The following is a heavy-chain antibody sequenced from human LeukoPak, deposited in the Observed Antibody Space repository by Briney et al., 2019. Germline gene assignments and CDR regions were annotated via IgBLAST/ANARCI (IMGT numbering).Heavy chain of an antibody. Sequence: GGSLRLSCVASGFTFSTYGMSWVRQAPGKGLEWVSFIYSAGNTHYSDSVKGRFTISIDNSKNTLYLQMNSLRAEDTAVYYCARRAGAYSHPYDYWGQGTLVTVSS. D-gene: IGHD4/OR15-4a*01. CDR2: IYSAGNT. J-gene: IGHJ4*02. V-gene: IGHV3-53*01. CDR1: GFTFSTYG. CDR3: ARRAGAYSHPYDY.